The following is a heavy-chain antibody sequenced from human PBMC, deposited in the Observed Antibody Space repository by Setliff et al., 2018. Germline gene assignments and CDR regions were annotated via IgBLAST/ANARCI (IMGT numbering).Heavy chain of an antibody. CDR3: ARDRKSSPEHYYFDY. V-gene: IGHV1-18*01. J-gene: IGHJ4*02. Sequence: GASVKVSCKTSGYTFTNYGITWVRQAPGQGLEWMGWINNYNTNTNYAQKLQGRVAMTTDTSTSTAYMELRSLTSDDTAVYYCARDRKSSPEHYYFDYWGQGTLVTVSS. CDR1: GYTFTNYG. CDR2: INNYNTNT.